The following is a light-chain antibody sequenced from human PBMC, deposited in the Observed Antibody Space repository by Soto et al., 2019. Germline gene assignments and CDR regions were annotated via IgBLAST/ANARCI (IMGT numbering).Light chain of an antibody. V-gene: IGKV1-39*01. Sequence: DIQMTQSPSSLSASVGDRVTISCRASQSIARFLNWYQQKPGKAPKLPIYASSTLQGGVPSSFSGSGSGTDFTLTISSLQPEDFAVYYCQQYGSSPGFGQGTKV. CDR1: QSIARF. CDR2: ASS. CDR3: QQYGSSPG. J-gene: IGKJ1*01.